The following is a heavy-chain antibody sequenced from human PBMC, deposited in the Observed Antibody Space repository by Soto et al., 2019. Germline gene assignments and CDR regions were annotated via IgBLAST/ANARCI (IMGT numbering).Heavy chain of an antibody. D-gene: IGHD1-1*01. CDR2: ISAHNGNT. Sequence: QVHLVQSGAEVKKPGASVKVSCKGSGYAFTTYGITWVRQAPGQGLEWMGWISAHNGNTNYAQKLQGRVTVARDTSTSTAYMELRSLRSDDTAVYYCARGRYGDYWGQGALVTVSS. CDR3: ARGRYGDY. CDR1: GYAFTTYG. V-gene: IGHV1-18*01. J-gene: IGHJ4*02.